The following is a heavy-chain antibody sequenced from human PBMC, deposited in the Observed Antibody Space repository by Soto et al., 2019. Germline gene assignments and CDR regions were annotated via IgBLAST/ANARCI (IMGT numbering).Heavy chain of an antibody. J-gene: IGHJ4*02. V-gene: IGHV1-3*01. Sequence: ASVKVSCKASGYTSTSYAMHWVRQAPGQRLEWMGWINAGNGNTKYSQKFQGRVTITRDTSASTAYMELSSLRSEDTAVYYCARDLASYPPQSFDYWGQGTLVTVSS. CDR3: ARDLASYPPQSFDY. CDR2: INAGNGNT. D-gene: IGHD1-26*01. CDR1: GYTSTSYA.